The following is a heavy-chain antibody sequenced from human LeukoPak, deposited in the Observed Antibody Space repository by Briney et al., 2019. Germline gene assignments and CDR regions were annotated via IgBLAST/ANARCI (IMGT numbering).Heavy chain of an antibody. CDR1: GYTFSNYT. CDR2: INTNTGNP. V-gene: IGHV7-4-1*02. CDR3: ARESSGYYSNFDY. D-gene: IGHD3-22*01. J-gene: IGHJ4*02. Sequence: ASVKVSCKASGYTFSNYTLNWVRQAPGQGLEWMGWINTNTGNPTYAQGFTGRFVFSLDTSVSTAYLQISSLKAEDTAVYYCARESSGYYSNFDYWGQGTLVTVSS.